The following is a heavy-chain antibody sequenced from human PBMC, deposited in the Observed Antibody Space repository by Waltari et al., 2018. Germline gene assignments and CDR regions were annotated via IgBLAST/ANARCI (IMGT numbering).Heavy chain of an antibody. V-gene: IGHV1-69*05. CDR1: GGTFSSYA. Sequence: QVQLVQSGAEVKKPWSSVKVSCKASGGTFSSYAISWVRQAPGQGLEWMGGIIPIFGTANYAQKVQGRVTITTDESTSTAYMELSSLRSEDTAVYYCARGRDPILYYYYYGMDVWGQGTTVTVSS. J-gene: IGHJ6*02. CDR2: IIPIFGTA. D-gene: IGHD2-21*01. CDR3: ARGRDPILYYYYYGMDV.